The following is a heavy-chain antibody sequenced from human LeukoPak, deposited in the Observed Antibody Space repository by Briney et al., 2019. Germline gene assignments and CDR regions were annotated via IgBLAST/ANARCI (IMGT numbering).Heavy chain of an antibody. CDR1: GGSISSGSYY. CDR2: IYTSGST. D-gene: IGHD2-2*01. CDR3: ATTGGGYCSSTSCWKDAFDI. V-gene: IGHV4-61*02. J-gene: IGHJ3*02. Sequence: PSETLSLTCTVSGGSISSGSYYWSWIRQPAGKGLEWIGRIYTSGSTNYNPSLKSRVTISVDTSKNQFSLKLSSVTAADTAVYYCATTGGGYCSSTSCWKDAFDIWGQGTMVTVSS.